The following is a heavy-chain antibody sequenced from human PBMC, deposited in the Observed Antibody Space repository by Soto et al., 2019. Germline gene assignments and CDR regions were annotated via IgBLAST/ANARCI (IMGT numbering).Heavy chain of an antibody. CDR1: GFTFSSYG. J-gene: IGHJ4*02. Sequence: QVQLVESGGGVVQPGRSLRLSCAASGFTFSSYGMHWVRQAPGKGLEWVALISYDGSNKNYADSVKGRFTISRDNSKNTLYLQMNSLRAEDKAVYSCAKGGAGYSSPGYWGQGTLVTVSS. CDR2: ISYDGSNK. D-gene: IGHD6-13*01. CDR3: AKGGAGYSSPGY. V-gene: IGHV3-30*18.